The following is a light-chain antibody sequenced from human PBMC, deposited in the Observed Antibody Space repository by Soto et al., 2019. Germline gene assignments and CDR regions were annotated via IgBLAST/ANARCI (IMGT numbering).Light chain of an antibody. CDR1: NSNIGRYS. Sequence: QAVLTQPPSLSGTPVQRVTISCSGSNSNIGRYSVNWYQHFPGTAPKILIYSDDERPSGVPDRFSGSKSGTSASLAISGLQSEDEAEYYCAAWDDNLNGPLFGGATKLTVL. J-gene: IGLJ3*02. CDR3: AAWDDNLNGPL. V-gene: IGLV1-44*01. CDR2: SDD.